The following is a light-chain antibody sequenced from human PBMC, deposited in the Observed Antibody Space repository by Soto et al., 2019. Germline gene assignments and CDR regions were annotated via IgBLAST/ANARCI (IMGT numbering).Light chain of an antibody. CDR3: QHHNTWLWT. V-gene: IGKV3-15*01. Sequence: EIVMTQSPATLSVAPGERATLSCRSSQSVSSNLVWYQQKPGQAPRLLIYGASTRATGIPDRFSGSGSGTEFPLTSRSLQSEDFAVYYCQHHNTWLWTFGQGTKVEIK. CDR2: GAS. J-gene: IGKJ1*01. CDR1: QSVSSN.